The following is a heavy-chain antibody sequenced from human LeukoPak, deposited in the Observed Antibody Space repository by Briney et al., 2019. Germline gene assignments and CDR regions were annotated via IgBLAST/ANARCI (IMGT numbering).Heavy chain of an antibody. CDR1: GYSFTSYW. J-gene: IGHJ4*02. V-gene: IGHV5-51*01. D-gene: IGHD2-2*01. CDR2: IYPGDSDT. Sequence: GESLKISCKGSGYSFTSYWIGWVRQMPGKGLEWMGIIYPGDSDTRYSPSFQGQVTISADKSISTAYLQWSSLKASDTAMYYCARVTRQDIVVVPAAQPFDYWGQGTLVTVSS. CDR3: ARVTRQDIVVVPAAQPFDY.